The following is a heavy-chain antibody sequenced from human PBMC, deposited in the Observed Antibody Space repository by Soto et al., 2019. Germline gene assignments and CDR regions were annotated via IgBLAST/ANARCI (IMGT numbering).Heavy chain of an antibody. CDR1: GGSISSGGYY. Sequence: SETLSLTCSVSGGSISSGGYYWSWIRQHPGKGLEWIGYIYQSGTTRYNPSLKSRVTISVDTSRTQFSLRLTSVTAADTAVYYCARGIVGATLLVAFDIWGQGTMVTVSS. J-gene: IGHJ3*02. D-gene: IGHD1-26*01. V-gene: IGHV4-31*03. CDR2: IYQSGTT. CDR3: ARGIVGATLLVAFDI.